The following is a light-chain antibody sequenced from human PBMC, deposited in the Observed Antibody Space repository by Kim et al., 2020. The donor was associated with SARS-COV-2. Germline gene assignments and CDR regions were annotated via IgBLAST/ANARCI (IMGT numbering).Light chain of an antibody. J-gene: IGLJ3*02. CDR1: SSNIGSNT. CDR3: AVWDDSLNGWV. Sequence: QSVLTQPPSASGTPGQRVAISCSGSSSNIGSNTVNWYQQLPGTAPKLLIYSNNQRPSGVPDRFSGSKSGTSVSLAISGLQSEDEADYFCAVWDDSLNGWVFGGGTKLTVL. CDR2: SNN. V-gene: IGLV1-44*01.